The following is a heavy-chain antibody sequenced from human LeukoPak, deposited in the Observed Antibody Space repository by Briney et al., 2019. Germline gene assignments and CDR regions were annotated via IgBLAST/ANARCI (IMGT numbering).Heavy chain of an antibody. D-gene: IGHD2-15*01. Sequence: GGSLRLSCAASGFTVSSNYMSWVRQAPGKGLEWVSIIYSGGFTSYADSVKGRFIISRDNSKNTLYLQMNSLRAEDTAVYYCARDRHCSGGNCYEYIYWGQGTLVTVSS. CDR2: IYSGGFT. CDR1: GFTVSSNY. V-gene: IGHV3-66*01. CDR3: ARDRHCSGGNCYEYIY. J-gene: IGHJ4*02.